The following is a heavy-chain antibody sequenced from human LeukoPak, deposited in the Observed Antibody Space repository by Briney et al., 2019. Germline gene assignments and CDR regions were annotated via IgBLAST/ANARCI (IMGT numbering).Heavy chain of an antibody. CDR2: ISGSGGST. V-gene: IGHV3-23*01. CDR1: GFTFSSYA. CDR3: AKGDTTWELPYDD. J-gene: IGHJ4*02. D-gene: IGHD1-26*01. Sequence: GGSLRLSCAASGFTFSSYAVSWVCQAPGKGLEWVSAISGSGGSTYYADSVKGRLTISRDKSKNTLYLQMNSLRAEDTAVYYCAKGDTTWELPYDDWGQGTLVTVSS.